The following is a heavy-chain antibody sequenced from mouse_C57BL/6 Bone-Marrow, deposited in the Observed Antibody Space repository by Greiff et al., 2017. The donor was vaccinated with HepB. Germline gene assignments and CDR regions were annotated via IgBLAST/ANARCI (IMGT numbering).Heavy chain of an antibody. J-gene: IGHJ4*01. CDR3: ARSYDGYYSYYYAMDY. V-gene: IGHV1-81*01. CDR2: IYPRSGNT. Sequence: VQLQQSGAELARPGASVKLSYKASGYTFTSYGISWVKQRTGQGLEWIGEIYPRSGNTYYNEKFKGKATLTADKSSSTAYMELRSLTSEDSAVYFCARSYDGYYSYYYAMDYWGQGTSVTVSS. D-gene: IGHD2-3*01. CDR1: GYTFTSYG.